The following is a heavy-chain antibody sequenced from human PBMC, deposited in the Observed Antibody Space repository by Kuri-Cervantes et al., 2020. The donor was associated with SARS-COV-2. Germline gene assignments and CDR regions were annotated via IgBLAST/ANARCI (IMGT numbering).Heavy chain of an antibody. Sequence: GGSLRLSCKASGFRFGIHAMHWVRQAPGKGLEWLSFISFDGDKTYYADSVRGRFTISRDNSKNTLYLQMSSLRTEDTAIYYCARDRVGVHDYWGQGTLVTVSS. CDR1: GFRFGIHA. D-gene: IGHD2-21*01. J-gene: IGHJ4*02. CDR3: ARDRVGVHDY. CDR2: ISFDGDKT. V-gene: IGHV3-30-3*01.